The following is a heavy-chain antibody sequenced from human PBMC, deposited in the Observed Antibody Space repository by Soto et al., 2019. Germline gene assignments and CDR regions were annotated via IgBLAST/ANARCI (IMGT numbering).Heavy chain of an antibody. CDR2: ITWNSVAL. Sequence: VQLVESGGGLVRPGGSLRLSCAASGFTFDDHAMHWVRQAPGKGLEWISAITWNSVALDYADSVKGRFTISRDNAKNSLYLQMNSFRTEDTALYYCAKERVRDFDGWGQGTMVTVSS. V-gene: IGHV3-9*01. CDR1: GFTFDDHA. CDR3: AKERVRDFDG. J-gene: IGHJ3*01. D-gene: IGHD3-3*01.